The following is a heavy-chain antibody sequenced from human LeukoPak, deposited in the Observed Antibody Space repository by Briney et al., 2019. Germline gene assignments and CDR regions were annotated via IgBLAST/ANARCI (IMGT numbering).Heavy chain of an antibody. V-gene: IGHV4-4*07. CDR2: IYTSGST. J-gene: IGHJ6*03. D-gene: IGHD6-19*01. CDR3: AKSSILYYMDV. CDR1: GGSISSYY. Sequence: SETLSLTCTVSGGSISSYYWSWIRQPPGKGLEWIGRIYTSGSTNYNPSLKSRVTMSVDTSKTQFPLQLNSVTPEDTAVYYCAKSSILYYMDVWGKGTTVTISS.